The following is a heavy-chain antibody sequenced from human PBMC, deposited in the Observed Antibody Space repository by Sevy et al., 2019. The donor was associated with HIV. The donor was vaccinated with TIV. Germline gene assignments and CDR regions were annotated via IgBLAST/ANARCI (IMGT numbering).Heavy chain of an antibody. Sequence: GGSLRLSCAVSGFTFSSYVMNWVRQAPGKGLEWVSYINDSGANIYYADSVKGRFTISRDSAKNSLYLQMNSLRAEDTAFYYCGREIPNSGPAFDIWGQGTMVTVSS. J-gene: IGHJ3*02. D-gene: IGHD1-1*01. CDR2: INDSGANI. CDR3: GREIPNSGPAFDI. CDR1: GFTFSSYV. V-gene: IGHV3-48*03.